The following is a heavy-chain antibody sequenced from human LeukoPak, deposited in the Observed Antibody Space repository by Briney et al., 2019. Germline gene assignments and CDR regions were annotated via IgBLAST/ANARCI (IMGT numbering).Heavy chain of an antibody. CDR1: GYTFTNHD. D-gene: IGHD1-14*01. Sequence: ASVKVSCKASGYTFTNHDISWVRQAAGQGLEWMGWTNPDNGNTGYAQKFQGRVTMTRDNAISTAYMELRSLRYEDTAVYYCATKLSGNHGTYYYYMDVWGKGTTVTVSS. V-gene: IGHV1-8*01. J-gene: IGHJ6*03. CDR2: TNPDNGNT. CDR3: ATKLSGNHGTYYYYMDV.